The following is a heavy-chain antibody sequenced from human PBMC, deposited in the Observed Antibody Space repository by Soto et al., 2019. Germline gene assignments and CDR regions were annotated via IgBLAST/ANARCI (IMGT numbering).Heavy chain of an antibody. J-gene: IGHJ4*02. Sequence: QVQLVESGGGVVQPGRSLRLSCAASGFTFSNYAMHWVRQAPGKGLEWVTLISYDGGNKYYADSVKGRFTISRDNSKNTLYLQMSSLRAEDTAVYYCARDDPGIQLWLNYWGQGTLVTVSS. CDR2: ISYDGGNK. D-gene: IGHD5-18*01. V-gene: IGHV3-30-3*01. CDR3: ARDDPGIQLWLNY. CDR1: GFTFSNYA.